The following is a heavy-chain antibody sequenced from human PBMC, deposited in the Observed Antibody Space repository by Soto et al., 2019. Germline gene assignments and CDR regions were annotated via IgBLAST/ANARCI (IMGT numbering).Heavy chain of an antibody. CDR1: GFTFSSYA. D-gene: IGHD2-2*02. J-gene: IGHJ6*02. CDR3: ASAPPPYIVVVPPAIMGGYYGMDA. Sequence: QVQLVESGGGVVQPGRSLRLSCAASGFTFSSYAMHWVRQAPGKGLEWVAVISYDGSNKYYADSVKGRFTISRDNSKNTLYLQMNRPRAEDTAVYYSASAPPPYIVVVPPAIMGGYYGMDAWGQETTVTVSS. CDR2: ISYDGSNK. V-gene: IGHV3-30-3*01.